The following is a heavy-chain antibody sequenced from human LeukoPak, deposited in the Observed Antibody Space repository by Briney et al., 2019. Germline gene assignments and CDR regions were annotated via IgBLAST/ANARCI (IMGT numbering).Heavy chain of an antibody. CDR1: GGSFSGYY. CDR2: INHSGST. Sequence: PSETLSLTCAVYGGSFSGYYWSWIRQPPGKGLGWIGEINHSGSTNYNPSLKSRVTISVDTSKNQFSLKLSSVTAADTAVYYCARRRDGYNWSGYFDYWGQGTLVTVSS. V-gene: IGHV4-34*01. CDR3: ARRRDGYNWSGYFDY. J-gene: IGHJ4*02. D-gene: IGHD5-24*01.